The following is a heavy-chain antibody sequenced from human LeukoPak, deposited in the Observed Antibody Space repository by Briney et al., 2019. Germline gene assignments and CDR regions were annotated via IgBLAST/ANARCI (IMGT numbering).Heavy chain of an antibody. Sequence: SETLSLTCAVYGGSFSGNYWSWIRQPPGKGLEWIGEINRGGSTNYNPSLKSRVSISVDTSKKQFSLRLSSVTAADRAVYYCARGYGLGSYFAYRGQGNLVTVSS. CDR3: ARGYGLGSYFAY. J-gene: IGHJ4*02. CDR2: INRGGST. V-gene: IGHV4-34*01. D-gene: IGHD3-10*01. CDR1: GGSFSGNY.